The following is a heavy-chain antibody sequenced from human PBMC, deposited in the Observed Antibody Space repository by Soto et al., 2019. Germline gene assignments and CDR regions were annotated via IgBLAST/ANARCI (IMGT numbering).Heavy chain of an antibody. J-gene: IGHJ4*02. CDR2: ISSSSSYI. CDR1: GFTFSSYS. V-gene: IGHV3-21*01. CDR3: ARDQPGYSYGYGLGY. D-gene: IGHD5-18*01. Sequence: VQLVESGGGVVQPGGSLRLSCAASGFTFSSYSMNWVRQAPGKGLEWVSSISSSSSYIYYADSVKGRFTISRDNAKNSLYLQMNSLRAEDTAVYYCARDQPGYSYGYGLGYWGQGTLVTVSS.